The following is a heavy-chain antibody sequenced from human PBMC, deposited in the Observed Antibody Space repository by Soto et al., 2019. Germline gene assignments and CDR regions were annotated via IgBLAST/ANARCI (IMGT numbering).Heavy chain of an antibody. CDR2: IYWNDDA. D-gene: IGHD5-12*01. CDR1: GFSLSTNELG. Sequence: QLTLKESGPTLMKPTQTLTLTCTFSGFSLSTNELGVGWIRQPPEKALEWLALIYWNDDARYSPSLKNRLTITKDPSRNQRVHIMTHMDPVDTYTYYCRHDGKLGYNGDDRFDYWGPGTLVTVSS. V-gene: IGHV2-5*01. CDR3: RHDGKLGYNGDDRFDY. J-gene: IGHJ4*02.